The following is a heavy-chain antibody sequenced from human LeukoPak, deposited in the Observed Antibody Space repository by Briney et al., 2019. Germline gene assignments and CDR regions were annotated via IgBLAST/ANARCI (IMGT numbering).Heavy chain of an antibody. D-gene: IGHD5-18*01. CDR1: GGSISSGGYY. V-gene: IGHV4-31*03. J-gene: IGHJ4*02. Sequence: SQTLSLTCTVSGGSISSGGYYWSWIRQHPGKGLEWIGYIHYSGSTYYNPSLKSRVTISVDTSKNQFSLKLSSVTAADTAVYYCARVGYNYGIDYWGQGTLVTVSS. CDR2: IHYSGST. CDR3: ARVGYNYGIDY.